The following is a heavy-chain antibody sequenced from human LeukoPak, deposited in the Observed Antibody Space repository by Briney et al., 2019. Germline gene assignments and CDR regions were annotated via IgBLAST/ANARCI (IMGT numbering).Heavy chain of an antibody. Sequence: GGSLRLSCAASGFTFSSYGMHWVRQAPGKGLEWVAVISYDGSNKYYVDSVKGRFTISRDNSKNTLYLQMNSLRAEDTAVYYCAKPLPDIQLYAFAIWGQGTMVTVSS. CDR1: GFTFSSYG. CDR2: ISYDGSNK. V-gene: IGHV3-30*18. CDR3: AKPLPDIQLYAFAI. J-gene: IGHJ3*02. D-gene: IGHD5-18*01.